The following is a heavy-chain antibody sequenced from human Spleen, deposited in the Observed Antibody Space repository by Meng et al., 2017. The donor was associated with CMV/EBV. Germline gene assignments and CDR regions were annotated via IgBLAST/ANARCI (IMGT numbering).Heavy chain of an antibody. V-gene: IGHV3-15*01. D-gene: IGHD2-8*01. CDR3: TTYPTNGVWVYFQH. Sequence: SGFTCSNAAVTWIRQAPGKGREWVGYNKSKTDGVTTNCGATVKGRFINSRDDSKNTLYLQMNSLKSEDTAVYFCTTYPTNGVWVYFQHWGQGTLVTVSS. J-gene: IGHJ1*01. CDR2: NKSKTDGVTT. CDR1: GFTCSNAA.